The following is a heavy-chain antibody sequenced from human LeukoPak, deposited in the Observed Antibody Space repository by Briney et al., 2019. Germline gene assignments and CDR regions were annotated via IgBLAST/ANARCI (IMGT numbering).Heavy chain of an antibody. J-gene: IGHJ5*02. D-gene: IGHD3-10*01. CDR2: ISSSGSTI. V-gene: IGHV3-11*01. CDR3: ARMHGSGSFGYNWFDP. CDR1: GFTFSDYY. Sequence: GGSLRLSCAASGFTFSDYYMSRIRQAPGKGLEWVSYISSSGSTIYYADSVKGRFTISRDNAKNSLYLQMNSLRAEDTAVYYCARMHGSGSFGYNWFDPWGQGTLVTVSS.